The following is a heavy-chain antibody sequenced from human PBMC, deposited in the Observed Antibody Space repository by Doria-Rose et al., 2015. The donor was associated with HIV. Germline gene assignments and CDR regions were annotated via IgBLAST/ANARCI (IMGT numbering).Heavy chain of an antibody. CDR3: ARIKSSRWYHKYYLDF. J-gene: IGHJ4*02. CDR1: GVSLSSPGMG. Sequence: QVTLKESGPVLVKPTETLTLTCTVSGVSLSSPGMGVSWIRQPPGTALEWLANIFSDDERSYNTALKSRLTISRDTSKRQVVLTMTDMDPVDTATYYCARIKSSRWYHKYYLDFWGQGTLVIVSA. V-gene: IGHV2-26*01. CDR2: IFSDDER. D-gene: IGHD6-13*01.